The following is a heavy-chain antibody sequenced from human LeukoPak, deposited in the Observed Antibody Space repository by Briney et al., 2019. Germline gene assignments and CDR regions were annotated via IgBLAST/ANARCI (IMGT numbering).Heavy chain of an antibody. Sequence: SETLSLTCTVSGGSISSYYWRWIRQPPGKGMEWIGYIYYSGSTNYNPSLKRRVTISVETSKTQFSLKLSSVTAADTAVYYCARAQNRYSYGYYYYYMDVWGKGTTVTVSS. CDR3: ARAQNRYSYGYYYYYMDV. V-gene: IGHV4-59*01. CDR1: GGSISSYY. CDR2: IYYSGST. D-gene: IGHD5-18*01. J-gene: IGHJ6*03.